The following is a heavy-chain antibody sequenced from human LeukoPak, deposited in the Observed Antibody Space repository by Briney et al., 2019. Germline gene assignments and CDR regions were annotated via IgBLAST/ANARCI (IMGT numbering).Heavy chain of an antibody. CDR3: ARTLSDSSPVAT. V-gene: IGHV4-38-2*02. Sequence: PSETLSLTCSVSGYFLSSGFYWGWIRQPPGKGPEWIASVYHSGTTIYNPSLKSRVTMSMDTSMNHYSLKLRSVTAADTAVYYCARTLSDSSPVATWGQGTLVTVSS. CDR2: VYHSGTT. J-gene: IGHJ4*02. D-gene: IGHD3-22*01. CDR1: GYFLSSGFY.